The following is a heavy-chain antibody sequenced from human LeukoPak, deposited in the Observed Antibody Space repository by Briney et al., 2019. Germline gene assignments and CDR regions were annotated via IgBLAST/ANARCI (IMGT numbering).Heavy chain of an antibody. D-gene: IGHD2-2*01. CDR2: ISYDGNNK. V-gene: IGHV3-30-3*01. J-gene: IGHJ4*02. CDR1: GFTFSSYA. Sequence: GGSLRLSCAASGFTFSSYAMHWVRQAPGKGLEWVAVISYDGNNKYYADSVKGRFTISRDNSKNTLYLQMNSLRAEDTAVYYCATRSCGRTGCPLWPLDYWGQGTLVMVSS. CDR3: ATRSCGRTGCPLWPLDY.